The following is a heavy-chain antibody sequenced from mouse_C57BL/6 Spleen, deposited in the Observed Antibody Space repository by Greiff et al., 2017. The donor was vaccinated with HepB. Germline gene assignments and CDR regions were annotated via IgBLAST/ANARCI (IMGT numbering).Heavy chain of an antibody. V-gene: IGHV5-6*01. CDR3: ATDYYGSSYFDV. CDR2: ISSGGSYT. CDR1: GFTFSSYG. J-gene: IGHJ1*03. Sequence: DVQLVESGGDLVKPGGSLKLSCAASGFTFSSYGMSWVRQTPDKRLEWVATISSGGSYTYYPDSVKGRFTISRDNAKNTLYLQMSSLKSEDTAMYYCATDYYGSSYFDVWGTGTTVTVSS. D-gene: IGHD1-1*01.